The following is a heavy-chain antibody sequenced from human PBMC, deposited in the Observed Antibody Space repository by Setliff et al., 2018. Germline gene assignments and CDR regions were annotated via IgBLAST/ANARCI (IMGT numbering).Heavy chain of an antibody. J-gene: IGHJ4*02. CDR3: VRSSAPQVVLAADFDF. Sequence: ASVKVSCKASGYSFTIYGISWVRQAPGQGLEWMGWISAYNGNTNYAQKLQGRVTMTTDTSATTVYMELKSLRSDDTAVYYCVRSSAPQVVLAADFDFWGQGTPVTVSS. V-gene: IGHV1-18*01. D-gene: IGHD6-19*01. CDR1: GYSFTIYG. CDR2: ISAYNGNT.